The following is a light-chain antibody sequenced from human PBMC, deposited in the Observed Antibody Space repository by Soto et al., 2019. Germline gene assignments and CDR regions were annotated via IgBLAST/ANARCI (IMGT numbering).Light chain of an antibody. J-gene: IGKJ1*01. CDR2: GAS. Sequence: EIVLTQSPGTLSLSPGKRATLSCRASQSISSSYLVWYQQRPGQAPRPLIYGASSRATGIPDRFSGSGSGTEFTLTISRLEPEDFAVYYCQQYGSSSWTFGQGTKVDIK. V-gene: IGKV3-20*01. CDR3: QQYGSSSWT. CDR1: QSISSSY.